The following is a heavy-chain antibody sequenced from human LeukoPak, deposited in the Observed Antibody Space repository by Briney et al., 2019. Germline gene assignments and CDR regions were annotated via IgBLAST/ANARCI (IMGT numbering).Heavy chain of an antibody. V-gene: IGHV3-30-3*01. CDR3: ARDLSGPSFY. CDR1: GFTFSSYA. J-gene: IGHJ4*02. Sequence: PGGSLRLSCAASGFTFSSYAMHWVRQAPGKGLEWVAVISYDGSNKYYADSVKGRFTISRDNSKNTLYLQMNSLRAEDTAVYYCARDLSGPSFYWGQGALVTVSS. D-gene: IGHD2-15*01. CDR2: ISYDGSNK.